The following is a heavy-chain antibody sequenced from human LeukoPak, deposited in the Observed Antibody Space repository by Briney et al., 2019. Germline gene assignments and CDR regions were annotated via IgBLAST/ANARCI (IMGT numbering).Heavy chain of an antibody. Sequence: GASVKVSCKASGGTFNSYAFTWVRQAPGQGLEWMGRIIPVLGITDYAQKFQGRVTITADKSTSTAYMELSSLRSEDTAVYYCLEDGDYVGYWGQGTLVTVSS. J-gene: IGHJ4*02. D-gene: IGHD4-17*01. V-gene: IGHV1-69*04. CDR1: GGTFNSYA. CDR2: IIPVLGIT. CDR3: LEDGDYVGY.